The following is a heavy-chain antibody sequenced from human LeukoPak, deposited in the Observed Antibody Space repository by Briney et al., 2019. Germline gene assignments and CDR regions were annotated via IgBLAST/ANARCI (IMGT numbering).Heavy chain of an antibody. D-gene: IGHD6-19*01. V-gene: IGHV3-30*02. CDR1: GFTFSSYG. Sequence: PGGSLRLSCAASGFTFSSYGMHWVRQAPGKGLEWVAIIWYDGSNKYYADSVKGRFTISRDNSKKTLYLQMNSLRPEDTAVYYCAKSRAVAAKDYFYYSGMDVWGQGTTVTVSS. CDR2: IWYDGSNK. J-gene: IGHJ6*02. CDR3: AKSRAVAAKDYFYYSGMDV.